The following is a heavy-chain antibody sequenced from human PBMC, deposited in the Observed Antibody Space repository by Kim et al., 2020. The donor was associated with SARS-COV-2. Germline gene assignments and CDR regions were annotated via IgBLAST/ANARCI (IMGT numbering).Heavy chain of an antibody. V-gene: IGHV3-23*01. CDR3: AKDLEVVPAANWFDP. Sequence: DSVKGRFTISRDNSKNTLYLQMNSLRAEDTAVYYCAKDLEVVPAANWFDPWGQGTLVTVSS. J-gene: IGHJ5*02. D-gene: IGHD2-2*01.